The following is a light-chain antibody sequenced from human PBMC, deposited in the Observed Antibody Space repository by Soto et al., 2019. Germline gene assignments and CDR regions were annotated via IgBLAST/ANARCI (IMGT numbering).Light chain of an antibody. J-gene: IGLJ2*01. Sequence: QSVLTQPPSASGTPGQKISISCSGSSSNIGSNHVYWYQQFPGMAPKLLMYRSDQRPTGVPDRFSGSKSGTSASLAISGLRSGDEADYYCAARDDILSGVVFGGGTQLTVL. V-gene: IGLV1-47*01. CDR1: SSNIGSNH. CDR2: RSD. CDR3: AARDDILSGVV.